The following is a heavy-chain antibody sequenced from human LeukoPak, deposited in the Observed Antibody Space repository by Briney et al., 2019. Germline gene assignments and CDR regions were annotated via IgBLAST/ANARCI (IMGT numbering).Heavy chain of an antibody. J-gene: IGHJ4*02. Sequence: TSGTLSLTCAVSGASITSSHWWSGARQPPGKGLEWIGEIHDSGNTYYNPSLKSRVTMSVDTSKNQFSLKLTSVTATDTSVYYCASKVGDVTAYDHWGQGTLVTVSS. D-gene: IGHD2-21*02. CDR1: GASITSSHW. CDR3: ASKVGDVTAYDH. CDR2: IHDSGNT. V-gene: IGHV4-4*02.